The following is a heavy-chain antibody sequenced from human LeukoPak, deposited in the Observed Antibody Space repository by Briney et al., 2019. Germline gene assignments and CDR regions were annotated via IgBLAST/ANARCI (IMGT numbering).Heavy chain of an antibody. CDR2: IYYSGST. D-gene: IGHD3-10*01. J-gene: IGHJ4*02. V-gene: IGHV4-39*01. Sequence: SETLSLTCTVSGGSISSSSYYWGWIRQPPVKGLEWIGSIYYSGSTYYNPSLKSRVTISVDTSKNQFSLKLSSVTAADTAVYYCARGNYYGSGRRGYFDYWGQGTLVTVSS. CDR1: GGSISSSSYY. CDR3: ARGNYYGSGRRGYFDY.